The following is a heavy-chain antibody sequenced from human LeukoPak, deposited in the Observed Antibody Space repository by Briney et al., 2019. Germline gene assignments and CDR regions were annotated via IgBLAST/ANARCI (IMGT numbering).Heavy chain of an antibody. Sequence: GGSLRLSCAASGFTFSSYAMRWLRQAPGLELEWVLTISGSGSNTYYTDSVKGRFTISRDNCKNTLYLQMNSLRAEDTAVYYCASANGYDFWSGYYHPNWFDPWGQGTLVTVSP. CDR2: ISGSGSNT. CDR3: ASANGYDFWSGYYHPNWFDP. CDR1: GFTFSSYA. D-gene: IGHD3-3*01. J-gene: IGHJ5*02. V-gene: IGHV3-23*01.